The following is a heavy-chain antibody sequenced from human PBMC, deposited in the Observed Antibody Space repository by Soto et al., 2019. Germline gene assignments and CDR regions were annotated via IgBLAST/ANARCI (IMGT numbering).Heavy chain of an antibody. CDR2: IYYSGST. D-gene: IGHD3-3*01. Sequence: SETLSLTCTVSGGSISSSSYYWGWIRQPPGKGLEWIGSIYYSGSTYYNPSLKRRVTISVDTSKNQFSMKLSSVTAADTAVYYCARDGVTIFGVVIDYWGQGTLVTVSS. J-gene: IGHJ4*02. CDR3: ARDGVTIFGVVIDY. CDR1: GGSISSSSYY. V-gene: IGHV4-39*07.